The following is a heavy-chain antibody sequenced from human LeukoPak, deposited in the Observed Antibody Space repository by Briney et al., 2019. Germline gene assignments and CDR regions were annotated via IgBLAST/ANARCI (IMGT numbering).Heavy chain of an antibody. V-gene: IGHV1-2*02. CDR2: INPNSGGT. Sequence: ASVKVSCKASGYTFTGYYMHWVRQAPGQGIEWMGWINPNSGGTNYAQKFQGRVTMTRDTSISTAYMELSRLRSDDTAVYYCAWAFCSSTSCYPYYFDYWGQGTLVTVSS. CDR1: GYTFTGYY. J-gene: IGHJ4*02. D-gene: IGHD2-2*01. CDR3: AWAFCSSTSCYPYYFDY.